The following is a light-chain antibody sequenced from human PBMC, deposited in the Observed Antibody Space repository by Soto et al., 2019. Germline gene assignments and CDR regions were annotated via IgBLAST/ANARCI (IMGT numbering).Light chain of an antibody. J-gene: IGKJ1*01. V-gene: IGKV1-5*03. CDR3: QQYSSAWT. CDR2: TAS. CDR1: QSISTW. Sequence: DIQMIQSPSTLSASVGDRVSITCRASQSISTWLAWYQQKPGKAPKLLIYTASNLEGGVPSRFSGSGSGTEFTLTISSLQPDDFATYYCQQYSSAWTFGQGNKVELK.